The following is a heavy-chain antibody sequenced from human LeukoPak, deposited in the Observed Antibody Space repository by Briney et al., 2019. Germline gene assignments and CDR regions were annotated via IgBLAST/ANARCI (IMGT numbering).Heavy chain of an antibody. CDR2: IYYFGST. V-gene: IGHV4-59*01. Sequence: SETLSLTCTVSGASISSYYWSWIRQPPGKGLEWIGYIYYFGSTNYNPSLKSRVTISEDTSKNQFSLKLSSVTAADTAVHYCARSRGLSSTSSNWFDPWGQGTLVTVSS. CDR1: GASISSYY. D-gene: IGHD2-2*01. J-gene: IGHJ5*02. CDR3: ARSRGLSSTSSNWFDP.